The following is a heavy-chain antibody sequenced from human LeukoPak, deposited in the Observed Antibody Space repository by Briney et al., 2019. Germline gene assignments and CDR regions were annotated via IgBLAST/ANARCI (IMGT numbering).Heavy chain of an antibody. CDR3: AAVLDY. J-gene: IGHJ4*02. CDR2: IFYSGST. V-gene: IGHV4-39*07. CDR1: GGSISRSSYY. Sequence: SETLSLTCTVSGGSISRSSYYWGWIRQPPGKGLEYIGSIFYSGSTLYNPSLKSRVTISVDTSKNQFSLKLNSVTAADTAVYYCAAVLDYWGQGTLVTVSS. D-gene: IGHD6-6*01.